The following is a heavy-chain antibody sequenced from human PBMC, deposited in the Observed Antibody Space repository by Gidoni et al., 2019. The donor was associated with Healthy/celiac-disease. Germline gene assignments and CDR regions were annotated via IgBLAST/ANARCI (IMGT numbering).Heavy chain of an antibody. CDR3: AKDDIVVVPAAETNFDY. V-gene: IGHV3-23*01. CDR1: GFPFSRYA. CDR2: ISGSGGST. J-gene: IGHJ4*02. D-gene: IGHD2-2*01. Sequence: EVQLLESGGGLVQPGGSLRLSCAASGFPFSRYAMSWVRQAPGKGLEWVSAISGSGGSTYYADSVKGRFTISRDNSKNTLYLQMNSLRAEDTAVYYCAKDDIVVVPAAETNFDYWGQGTLVTVSS.